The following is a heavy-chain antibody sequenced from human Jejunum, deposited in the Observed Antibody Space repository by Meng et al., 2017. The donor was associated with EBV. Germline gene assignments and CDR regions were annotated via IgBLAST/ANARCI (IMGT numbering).Heavy chain of an antibody. CDR3: ARSWTAGGTLNWFDP. CDR1: GDSMSSFNW. D-gene: IGHD1-7*01. CDR2: IYPSGST. Sequence: QVQLQESGPGLVKPAGTLPRTCPFSGDSMSSFNWWSWVRQPPGKGLEWIGEIYPSGSTTYNPSLKSRVIISVDKSRNQFSLNLTSVTAADTAVYYCARSWTAGGTLNWFDPWGQGRLVTVSS. J-gene: IGHJ5*02. V-gene: IGHV4-4*02.